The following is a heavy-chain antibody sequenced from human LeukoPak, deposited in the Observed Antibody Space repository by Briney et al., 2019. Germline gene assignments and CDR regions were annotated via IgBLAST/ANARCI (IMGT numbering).Heavy chain of an antibody. CDR1: GGSISSYY. V-gene: IGHV4-59*01. Sequence: PSETLSLTCTVSGGSISSYYWSWIRQPPGKGLEWIGYIYYSGSTDYNPSLKSRVTISLDTSKNQFSLKLSSVTAADTAVYYCARAPNCGGDCYSDYWGQGTLVTVSS. D-gene: IGHD2-21*02. J-gene: IGHJ4*02. CDR2: IYYSGST. CDR3: ARAPNCGGDCYSDY.